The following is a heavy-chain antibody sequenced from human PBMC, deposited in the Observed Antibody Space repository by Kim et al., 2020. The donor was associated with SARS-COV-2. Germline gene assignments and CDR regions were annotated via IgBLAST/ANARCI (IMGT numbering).Heavy chain of an antibody. J-gene: IGHJ4*02. CDR2: IWYDGSNK. D-gene: IGHD6-19*01. Sequence: GGSLRLSCAASGFTFSSYGMHWVRQAPGKGLEWVAVIWYDGSNKYYADSVKGRFTISRDNSKNTLYLQMNSLRAEDTAVYYCAREEVGGWQPIDYWGQGTLVTVSS. CDR1: GFTFSSYG. V-gene: IGHV3-33*01. CDR3: AREEVGGWQPIDY.